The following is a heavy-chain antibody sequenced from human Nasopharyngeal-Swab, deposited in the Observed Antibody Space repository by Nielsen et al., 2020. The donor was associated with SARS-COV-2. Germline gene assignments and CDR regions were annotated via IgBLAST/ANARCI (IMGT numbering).Heavy chain of an antibody. CDR2: ISYDGSNK. D-gene: IGHD6-13*01. Sequence: LSLTCAASGFTFSSYAMHWVRQAPGKGLEWVAVISYDGSNKYYADSVKGRFTISRDNSKNKLYLQMNSLRAEDTAVYYCARSYSSSWYGDYYMDVWGKGTTVTVSS. V-gene: IGHV3-30-3*01. CDR1: GFTFSSYA. J-gene: IGHJ6*03. CDR3: ARSYSSSWYGDYYMDV.